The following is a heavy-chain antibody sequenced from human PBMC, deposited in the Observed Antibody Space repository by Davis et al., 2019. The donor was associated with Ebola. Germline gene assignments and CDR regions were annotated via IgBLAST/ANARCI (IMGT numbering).Heavy chain of an antibody. CDR1: GGSISSYY. J-gene: IGHJ6*02. D-gene: IGHD2-15*01. CDR2: IYYSGST. V-gene: IGHV4-59*01. Sequence: SETLSLTCTVSGGSISSYYWSWIRQPPGKGLEWIGYIYYSGSTNYNPSLKSRVTIPVDTSKNQFSLKLSSVTAADTAVYYCAGLVVVAAASYGMDVWGQGTTVTVSS. CDR3: AGLVVVAAASYGMDV.